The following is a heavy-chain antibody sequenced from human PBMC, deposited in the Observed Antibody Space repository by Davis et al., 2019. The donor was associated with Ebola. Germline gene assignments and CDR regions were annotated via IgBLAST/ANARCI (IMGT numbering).Heavy chain of an antibody. D-gene: IGHD5-18*01. V-gene: IGHV4-59*12. CDR3: ARGMGIQLWARFDP. CDR2: IYYSGST. Sequence: PSETLSLTCTVSGGSISSYYWSWIRQPPGKGLEWIGYIYYSGSTNYNPSLKSRVTISVDTSKNQFSLKLSSVTAADTAVYYCARGMGIQLWARFDPWGQGTLVTVSS. CDR1: GGSISSYY. J-gene: IGHJ5*02.